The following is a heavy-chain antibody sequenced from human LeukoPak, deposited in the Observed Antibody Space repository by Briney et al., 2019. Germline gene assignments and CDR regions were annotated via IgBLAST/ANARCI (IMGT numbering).Heavy chain of an antibody. V-gene: IGHV3-30*02. CDR3: ARKASGIYYYYMDV. CDR2: IRYDGSNK. J-gene: IGHJ6*03. Sequence: GGSLRLSCAASGFTFSSYGMHWVRQAPGKGLEWVAFIRYDGSNKYYADSVKGRFTISRDNSKNTLYLQMNSLRAEDTAVYYCARKASGIYYYYMDVWGKGTTVTVSS. D-gene: IGHD3-10*01. CDR1: GFTFSSYG.